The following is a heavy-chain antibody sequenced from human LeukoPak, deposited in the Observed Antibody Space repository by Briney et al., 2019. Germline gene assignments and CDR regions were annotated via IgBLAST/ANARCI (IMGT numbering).Heavy chain of an antibody. Sequence: SETLSLTCTVSGGSISSGDYYWSWIRQPPGKGLEWIGYIYYSGSTYYNPSLKSRVTISVDTSKNQFSLKLSSVTAADTAVYYCARGMLQQRSAFDIWGQGTMVTVSS. CDR1: GGSISSGDYY. CDR2: IYYSGST. V-gene: IGHV4-30-4*01. CDR3: ARGMLQQRSAFDI. J-gene: IGHJ3*02. D-gene: IGHD6-13*01.